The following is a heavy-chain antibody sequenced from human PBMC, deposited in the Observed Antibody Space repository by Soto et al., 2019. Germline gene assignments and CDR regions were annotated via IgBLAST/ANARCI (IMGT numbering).Heavy chain of an antibody. CDR3: ARPQTGYCSGGSCLETWFDP. Sequence: GGSLRLSCAASGFTFSSYGMHWVRQAPGKGLEWVAVIWYDGSNKYYADSVKGRFTISRDNSKNTLYLQMNSLRAEDTAVYYCARPQTGYCSGGSCLETWFDPWGQGTLVTVSS. J-gene: IGHJ5*02. D-gene: IGHD2-15*01. V-gene: IGHV3-33*01. CDR1: GFTFSSYG. CDR2: IWYDGSNK.